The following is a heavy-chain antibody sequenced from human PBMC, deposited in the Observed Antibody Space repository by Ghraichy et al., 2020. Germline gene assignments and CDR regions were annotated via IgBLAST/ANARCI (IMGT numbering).Heavy chain of an antibody. Sequence: SETLSLTCTVSGGSISSSSYYWGWIRQPPGKGLEWIGSIYYSGSTYYNPSLKSRVTISVDTSKNQFSLKLSSVTAADTAVYYCARRSGAINWFDPWGQGTLVTVSS. CDR2: IYYSGST. CDR1: GGSISSSSYY. V-gene: IGHV4-39*01. J-gene: IGHJ5*02. CDR3: ARRSGAINWFDP. D-gene: IGHD7-27*01.